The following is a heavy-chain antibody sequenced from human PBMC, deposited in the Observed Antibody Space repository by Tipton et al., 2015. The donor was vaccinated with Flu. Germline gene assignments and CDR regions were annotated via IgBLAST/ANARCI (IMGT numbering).Heavy chain of an antibody. D-gene: IGHD3-10*02. CDR1: GYSIRSAYY. CDR2: IYHSGTT. Sequence: TLSLTCSVSGYSIRSAYYWGWVRRPPGKGLEWIGTIYHSGTTYYNPSLKSRLTISVDTSKNQFSLRLSSVTAAVTAVYYCARHTGDSVRGVIAYWGQGTLGTVSS. CDR3: ARHTGDSVRGVIAY. J-gene: IGHJ4*02. V-gene: IGHV4-38-2*01.